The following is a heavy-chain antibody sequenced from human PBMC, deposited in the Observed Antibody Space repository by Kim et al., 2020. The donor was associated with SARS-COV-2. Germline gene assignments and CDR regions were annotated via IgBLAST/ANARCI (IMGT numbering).Heavy chain of an antibody. D-gene: IGHD1-26*01. J-gene: IGHJ3*02. Sequence: KRRVTISVDTSKNQFSLKLSSVTAADTAVYYCASLTTWELLETPYDAFDIWGQGTMVTVSS. CDR3: ASLTTWELLETPYDAFDI. V-gene: IGHV4-39*07.